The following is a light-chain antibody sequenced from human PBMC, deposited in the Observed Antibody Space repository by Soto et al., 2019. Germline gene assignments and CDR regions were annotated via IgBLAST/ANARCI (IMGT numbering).Light chain of an antibody. V-gene: IGLV4-60*02. J-gene: IGLJ2*01. CDR3: ETWDSNTRV. Sequence: QLVLTQSSSASASLGSSVKLTCTLSSGHSSYIIAWHQQQPGKAPRYLMKLEGSGSYNKGSGVPDRFSGSSSGADRYLTISNLQFEVEADYYCETWDSNTRVFGGGTNLTVL. CDR1: SGHSSYI. CDR2: LEGSGSY.